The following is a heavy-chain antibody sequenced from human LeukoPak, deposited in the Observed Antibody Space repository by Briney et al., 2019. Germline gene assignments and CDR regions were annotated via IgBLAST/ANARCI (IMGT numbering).Heavy chain of an antibody. Sequence: GGSLRLSCAASGFTFSSYAMSWVRQAPGKGLEWVSAISGTGGRTYYADSVKGRFTISRDNSKNTLYLQMNSLRAEDTAVYYCAKVGYYYGIDYWGQGTLVTVSS. CDR2: ISGTGGRT. V-gene: IGHV3-23*01. CDR1: GFTFSSYA. D-gene: IGHD3-22*01. CDR3: AKVGYYYGIDY. J-gene: IGHJ4*02.